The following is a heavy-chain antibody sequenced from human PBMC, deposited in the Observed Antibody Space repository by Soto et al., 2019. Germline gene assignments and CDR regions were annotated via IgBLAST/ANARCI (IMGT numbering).Heavy chain of an antibody. D-gene: IGHD1-1*01. CDR2: INDRGDTT. V-gene: IGHV3-23*01. CDR1: GFIINRDA. Sequence: AGGSLRLSCAASGFIINRDALSWARQAPGRGLEWVAAINDRGDTTHYADSVKGRFTISRDTSKNTLYLQMNTLRAEDTAVYYCAKDKPGTTSFDYWGRGTLVTVSS. CDR3: AKDKPGTTSFDY. J-gene: IGHJ4*02.